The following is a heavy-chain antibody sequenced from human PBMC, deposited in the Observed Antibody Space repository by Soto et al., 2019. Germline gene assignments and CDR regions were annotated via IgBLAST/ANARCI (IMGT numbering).Heavy chain of an antibody. CDR2: IYPGDSDT. D-gene: IGHD3-22*01. J-gene: IGHJ4*02. CDR3: ARHIGAYYDNNGYPYFDY. Sequence: GESLKISCKGSGYSFTSYWIGWVRQMPGKGLEWMGIIYPGDSDTTYSPSFQGQVKISADRSISTAYLQWSSLKASDTAMYYFARHIGAYYDNNGYPYFDYWGQGTRVTVSS. CDR1: GYSFTSYW. V-gene: IGHV5-51*01.